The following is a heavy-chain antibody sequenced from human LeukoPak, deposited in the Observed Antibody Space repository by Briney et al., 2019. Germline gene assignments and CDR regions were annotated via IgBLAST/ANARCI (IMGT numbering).Heavy chain of an antibody. CDR2: INHSGST. V-gene: IGHV4-34*01. J-gene: IGHJ3*02. CDR1: GGSISSYY. Sequence: SETLSLTCTVSGGSISSYYWSWIRQPPGKGLEWIGEINHSGSTNYNPSLKSRVTISVDTSKNQFSLKLSSVTAADTAVYYCAREGSGWAYHAFDIWGQGTMVTVSS. CDR3: AREGSGWAYHAFDI. D-gene: IGHD6-19*01.